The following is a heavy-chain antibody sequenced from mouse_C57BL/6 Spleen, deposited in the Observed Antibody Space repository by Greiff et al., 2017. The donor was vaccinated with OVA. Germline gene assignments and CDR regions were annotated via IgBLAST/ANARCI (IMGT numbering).Heavy chain of an antibody. J-gene: IGHJ1*03. CDR1: GYTFTSYW. V-gene: IGHV1-52*01. D-gene: IGHD1-1*01. Sequence: QVQLQQPGAELVRPGSSVKLSCKASGYTFTSYWMHWVKQRPIQGLEWIGNIDPSDSETHYNQKFKDKATLTVDKSSSTAYMQLSSLTSEDSAVYYCAREAHYYGSSLWYFDVWGTGTTVTVSS. CDR2: IDPSDSET. CDR3: AREAHYYGSSLWYFDV.